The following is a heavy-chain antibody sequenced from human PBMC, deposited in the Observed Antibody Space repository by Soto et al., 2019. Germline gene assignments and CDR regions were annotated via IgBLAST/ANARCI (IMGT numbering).Heavy chain of an antibody. CDR1: GFTFSAHY. D-gene: IGHD2-15*01. Sequence: EVQLVESGGGLVQPGGSLRLSCAASGFTFSAHYMDWVRQAPGKGLEWVGRTRNKANSYTTEYAASVKGRFTISRDDSKNSLYLQMNSLKTEDTAVYYCARGYSSWFDPWGQGTLVTVSS. J-gene: IGHJ5*02. V-gene: IGHV3-72*01. CDR2: TRNKANSYTT. CDR3: ARGYSSWFDP.